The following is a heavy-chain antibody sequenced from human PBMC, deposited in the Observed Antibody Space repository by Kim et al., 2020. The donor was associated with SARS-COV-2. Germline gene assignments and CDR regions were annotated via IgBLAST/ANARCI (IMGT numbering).Heavy chain of an antibody. CDR2: IKQDGSEK. J-gene: IGHJ3*02. CDR1: GFNFSTFW. CDR3: AREDGYYYVRAAFDI. Sequence: GGSLRLSCAASGFNFSTFWMSWVRQAPGKGLEWVASIKQDGSEKYYVDSVEGRFTISRDNAKNSLFLQMNSLRAEDTAVYYCAREDGYYYVRAAFDIWGQGTMVTVSS. D-gene: IGHD3-10*02. V-gene: IGHV3-7*01.